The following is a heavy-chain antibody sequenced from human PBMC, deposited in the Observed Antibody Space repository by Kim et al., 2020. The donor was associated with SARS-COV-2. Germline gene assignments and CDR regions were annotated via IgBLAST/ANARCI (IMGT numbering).Heavy chain of an antibody. V-gene: IGHV1-2*06. Sequence: ASVKVSCKASGYTFTGYYMHWVRQAPGQGLEWMGRINPNSGGTNYAQKFQGRVTMTRDTSISTAYMELSRLRSDDTAVYYCARHPTGGGYDFWDYYYGMDVWGQGTTVTVSS. J-gene: IGHJ6*02. CDR2: INPNSGGT. CDR1: GYTFTGYY. D-gene: IGHD3-3*01. CDR3: ARHPTGGGYDFWDYYYGMDV.